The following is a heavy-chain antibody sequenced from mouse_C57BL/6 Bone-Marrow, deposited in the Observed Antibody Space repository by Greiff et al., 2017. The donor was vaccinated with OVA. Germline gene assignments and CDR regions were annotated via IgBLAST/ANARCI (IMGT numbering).Heavy chain of an antibody. CDR2: IWRGGST. D-gene: IGHD3-2*02. CDR3: AKSLDSSGYTSWFAY. J-gene: IGHJ3*01. V-gene: IGHV2-5*01. CDR1: GFSLTSYG. Sequence: VMLVESGPGLVQPSQSLSITCTVSGFSLTSYGVHWVRQSPGKGLEWLGVIWRGGSTDYNAAFMSRLSITKDNSKSQVFFKMNSLQADDTAIYYCAKSLDSSGYTSWFAYWGQGTLVTVSA.